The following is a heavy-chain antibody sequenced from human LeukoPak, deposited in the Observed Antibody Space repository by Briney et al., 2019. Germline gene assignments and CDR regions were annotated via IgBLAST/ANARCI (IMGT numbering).Heavy chain of an antibody. J-gene: IGHJ4*02. CDR3: ARVRVVVPAATDY. Sequence: ASVKVSCKASGGTFSSYAISWVRQAPGQGLEWMGWISAYNGNTNYAQKLQGRVTMTTDTSTSTAYMELRCLRSDDTAVYYCARVRVVVPAATDYWGQGTLVTVSS. CDR1: GGTFSSYA. CDR2: ISAYNGNT. D-gene: IGHD2-2*01. V-gene: IGHV1-18*01.